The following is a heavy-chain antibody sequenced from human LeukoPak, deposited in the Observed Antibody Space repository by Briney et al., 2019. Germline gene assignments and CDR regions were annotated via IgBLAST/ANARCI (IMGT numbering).Heavy chain of an antibody. D-gene: IGHD4-23*01. CDR3: ARDNDYGGNYGLGY. J-gene: IGHJ4*02. CDR2: ISYSGST. CDR1: GGSISSCY. V-gene: IGHV4-59*12. Sequence: SETLSLTCTVSGGSISSCYWSWIRQPPGKGLEWIGYISYSGSTNYNPSLKSRVTISVDTSKNQFSLKLSSVTAAATAVYYCARDNDYGGNYGLGYWGQGTLVTVSS.